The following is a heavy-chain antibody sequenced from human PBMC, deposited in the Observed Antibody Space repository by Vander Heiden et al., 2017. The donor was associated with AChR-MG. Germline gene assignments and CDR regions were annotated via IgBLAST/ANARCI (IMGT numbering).Heavy chain of an antibody. CDR1: GDTFTGYY. D-gene: IGHD3-22*01. CDR3: ARGQYYYDSSGYYVFDY. CDR2: INPNSGGT. J-gene: IGHJ4*02. Sequence: VQLVQSGDEAKKPGAAVKVSCTASGDTFTGYYMHWVRRAPGQGLEWMGWINPNSGGTNYAQKFQGWVTMTRDTSISTAYMELSRLRSDDTAVYYCARGQYYYDSSGYYVFDYWGQGTLVTVSS. V-gene: IGHV1-2*04.